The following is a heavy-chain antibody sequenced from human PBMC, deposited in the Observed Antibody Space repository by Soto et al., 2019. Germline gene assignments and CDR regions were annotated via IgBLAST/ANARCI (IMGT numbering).Heavy chain of an antibody. CDR3: AAKGGDNCIDH. J-gene: IGHJ4*02. D-gene: IGHD3-16*01. V-gene: IGHV4-4*02. CDR2: IYHSGST. CDR1: GDSITRSFW. Sequence: QVQLQESGPGLVKPSGTLSLTCGVSGDSITRSFWWHWVRQPPGKGLEWLGGIYHSGSTNYNPSRFSRVTISADHSRYQFSLRLTSVTAAVTAVYFCAAKGGDNCIDHSGQGTRVTVSS.